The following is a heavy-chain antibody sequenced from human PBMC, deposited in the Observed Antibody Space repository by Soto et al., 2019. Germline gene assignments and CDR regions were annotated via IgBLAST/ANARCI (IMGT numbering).Heavy chain of an antibody. Sequence: KQSQTLSLTCAISGERVSSNRADWNWIKQSPSRGLEWLGRTYYRSNWYNDYAVSVKSPTNINPDTSKNQFYLQLNSVTPEYKAGHYCTREPPGRSGWTDYRGQGTLVNVSS. CDR2: TYYRSNWYN. J-gene: IGHJ4*02. D-gene: IGHD6-19*01. CDR3: TREPPGRSGWTDY. V-gene: IGHV6-1*01. CDR1: GERVSSNRAD.